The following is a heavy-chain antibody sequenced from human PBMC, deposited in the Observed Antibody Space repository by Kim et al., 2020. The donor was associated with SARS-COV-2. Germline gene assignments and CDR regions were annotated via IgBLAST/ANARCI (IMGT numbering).Heavy chain of an antibody. CDR1: GTSLCSFGPNW. CDR3: ADPPAGF. J-gene: IGHJ4*02. V-gene: IGHV4-4*02. CDR2: IYHTGST. Sequence: SETLSLTCAVSGTSLCSFGPNWWTWVRQPPREGLGWIGEIYHTGSTNYNATLKSRGTISVDKSKNQLSLTLTSVTAADTAVYYCADPPAGFWGQGTLATVSS.